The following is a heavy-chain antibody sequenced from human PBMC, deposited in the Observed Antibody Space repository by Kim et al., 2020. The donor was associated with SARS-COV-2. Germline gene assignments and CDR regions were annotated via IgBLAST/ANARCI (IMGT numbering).Heavy chain of an antibody. CDR1: GFTFDDYA. CDR3: AKAPIAAAGTNWFDP. J-gene: IGHJ5*02. Sequence: GGSLRLSCAASGFTFDDYAMHWVRQAPGKGLEWVSGISWNSGSIGYADSVKGRFTISRDNAKNSLYLQMNSLRAEDTALYYCAKAPIAAAGTNWFDPWGPGTLVTVSS. CDR2: ISWNSGSI. V-gene: IGHV3-9*01. D-gene: IGHD6-13*01.